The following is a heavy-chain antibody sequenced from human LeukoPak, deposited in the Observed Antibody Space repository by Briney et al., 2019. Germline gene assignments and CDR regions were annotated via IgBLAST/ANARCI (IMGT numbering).Heavy chain of an antibody. CDR2: IRTDGTDT. CDR3: ARDMGEDSSGSYRFGMDV. CDR1: GFTFSSHW. J-gene: IGHJ6*02. D-gene: IGHD3-22*01. Sequence: GGFLRLSCAASGFTFSSHWMYWVRQVPGKGLVWVSRIRTDGTDTTYADSVKGRFTISRDNAKNTLYLQMNSLRAEDTAVYHCARDMGEDSSGSYRFGMDVWGQGTTVTVSS. V-gene: IGHV3-74*01.